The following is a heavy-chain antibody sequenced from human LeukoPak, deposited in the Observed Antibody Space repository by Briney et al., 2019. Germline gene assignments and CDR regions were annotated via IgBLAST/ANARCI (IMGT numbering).Heavy chain of an antibody. D-gene: IGHD2-8*01. CDR3: ARVVRRDIVLMVYAGYFDY. Sequence: SETLSLTCTVSGGSISSSSYYWGWIRQPPGKGLEWIGSIYYSGSTYYNPSLKRRVTISVDTSKNQFSLKLSSVTAADTAVYYCARVVRRDIVLMVYAGYFDYWGQGTLVTVSS. V-gene: IGHV4-39*07. J-gene: IGHJ4*02. CDR1: GGSISSSSYY. CDR2: IYYSGST.